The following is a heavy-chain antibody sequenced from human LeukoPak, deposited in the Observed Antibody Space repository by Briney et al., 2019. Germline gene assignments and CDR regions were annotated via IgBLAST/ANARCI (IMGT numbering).Heavy chain of an antibody. CDR3: ARDQGRTGLWFGELPQYYGMDV. J-gene: IGHJ6*02. CDR2: IKQDGSEK. V-gene: IGHV3-7*01. D-gene: IGHD3-10*01. CDR1: GFTFSSYS. Sequence: PGGSLRLSCAASGFTFSSYSMNWVRQAPGKGLEWVANIKQDGSEKYYVDSVKGRFTISRDNAKNSLYLQMNSLRAEDTAVYYCARDQGRTGLWFGELPQYYGMDVWGQGTTVTVSS.